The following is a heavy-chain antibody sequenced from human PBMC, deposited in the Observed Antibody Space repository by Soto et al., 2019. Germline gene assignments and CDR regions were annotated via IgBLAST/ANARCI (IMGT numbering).Heavy chain of an antibody. CDR2: ISYPVTDK. Sequence: HPGGSLRLSCAASGFTFSRFGMHWVRQAPGKGLEWVAVISYPVTDKYYTDSVKGRFTVSRDNFKNTLYLQMDSLRTEDTALYYCARPRSSSDYYFYYGMDVWGQGTKVTVSS. D-gene: IGHD6-6*01. J-gene: IGHJ6*02. CDR3: ARPRSSSDYYFYYGMDV. V-gene: IGHV3-30*03. CDR1: GFTFSRFG.